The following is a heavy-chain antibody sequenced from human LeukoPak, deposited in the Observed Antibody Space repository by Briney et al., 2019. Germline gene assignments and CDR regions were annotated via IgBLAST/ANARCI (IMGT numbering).Heavy chain of an antibody. V-gene: IGHV3-53*01. J-gene: IGHJ4*02. CDR2: ITSGGNT. D-gene: IGHD6-6*01. Sequence: PGGSLRLSCAASGLTVSSSPLSWVRQAPGKGLEWVSLITSGGNTYYADSVRGRFTVSRDNSKNTLFLQMNSLRADDTAVYYCARASYSSWTFFEYWGQGTLVTVSS. CDR3: ARASYSSWTFFEY. CDR1: GLTVSSSP.